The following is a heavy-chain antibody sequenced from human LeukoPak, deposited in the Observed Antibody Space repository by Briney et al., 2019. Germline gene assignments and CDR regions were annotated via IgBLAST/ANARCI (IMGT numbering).Heavy chain of an antibody. J-gene: IGHJ5*02. CDR1: GLALGRHA. CDR3: VQEPELMPSGDWFDP. V-gene: IGHV3-23*01. D-gene: IGHD1-14*01. Sequence: GGSLRLSCVASGLALGRHAMSWVRQAPGKGLEWVSGMTYNGNHAYYADSVQGRFTISRDNSKDTLYLQMNSRRDEDTAIYYCVQEPELMPSGDWFDPWGQGTLVTVSS. CDR2: MTYNGNHA.